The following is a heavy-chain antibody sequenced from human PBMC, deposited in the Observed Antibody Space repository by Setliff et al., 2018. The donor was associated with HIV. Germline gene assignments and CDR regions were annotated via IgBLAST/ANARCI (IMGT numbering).Heavy chain of an antibody. Sequence: GGSLRLSCAASGLIFSSYEMNWVRQAPGKGLEWVSTSGNGGIIVYTDSVKGRFTMSRDNSKNTLFLVLTSLRPEDTAVYYCAKQVSGYFDYWGQGALVTVSS. D-gene: IGHD3-10*01. CDR2: SGNGGII. CDR1: GLIFSSYE. V-gene: IGHV3-23*01. J-gene: IGHJ4*02. CDR3: AKQVSGYFDY.